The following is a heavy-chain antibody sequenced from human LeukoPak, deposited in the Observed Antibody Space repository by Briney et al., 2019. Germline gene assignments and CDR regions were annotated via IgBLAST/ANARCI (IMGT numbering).Heavy chain of an antibody. J-gene: IGHJ4*02. CDR1: GFIVSDNY. Sequence: GGSLRLSCAASGFIVSDNYVTWVRQAPGKGLEWVSVIYPVGTYYAESVKGRFSISRDNSKNTVFLQMNSLRVDDTAVYYCAKSLDYGGNRARLDFWGQGTLVTVSS. V-gene: IGHV3-53*01. CDR3: AKSLDYGGNRARLDF. CDR2: IYPVGT. D-gene: IGHD4-23*01.